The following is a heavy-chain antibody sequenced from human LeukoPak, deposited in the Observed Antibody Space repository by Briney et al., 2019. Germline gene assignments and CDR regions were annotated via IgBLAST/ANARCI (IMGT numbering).Heavy chain of an antibody. V-gene: IGHV3-30-3*01. CDR2: ISYDGSNK. D-gene: IGHD6-6*01. CDR3: AREPGLPDGSSPEWDAFDI. Sequence: GRSLRLSCAASGFTFSSYAMHWVRQAPGKGLEWVAVISYDGSNKYYADSVKGRFTISRDNSKNTLYLQMNSLRAEDTAVYYCAREPGLPDGSSPEWDAFDIWGQGTMVTVSS. J-gene: IGHJ3*02. CDR1: GFTFSSYA.